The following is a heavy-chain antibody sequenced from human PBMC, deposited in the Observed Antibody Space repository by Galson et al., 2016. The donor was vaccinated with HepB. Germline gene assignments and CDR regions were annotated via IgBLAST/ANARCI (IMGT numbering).Heavy chain of an antibody. CDR1: GFSLTTSGVA. CDR2: IYWDDDK. D-gene: IGHD1-26*01. J-gene: IGHJ4*02. CDR3: VHIARSGSYYYFAY. Sequence: VKPTQTLTLTCTFSGFSLTTSGVAVGWIRQPPGKALEWLALIYWDDDKRYSPSLKSRLTITKDTSKNRVVLTMTNMDPVDTATYYCVHIARSGSYYYFAYWGQGTLVTVSS. V-gene: IGHV2-5*02.